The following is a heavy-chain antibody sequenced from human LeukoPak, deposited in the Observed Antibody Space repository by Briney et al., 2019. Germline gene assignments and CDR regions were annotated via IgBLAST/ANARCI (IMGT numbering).Heavy chain of an antibody. CDR3: ARGNPLDY. V-gene: IGHV4-61*02. CDR2: IYTSGST. Sequence: SETLSLTCTVSGGSMSSGSYYWNWIRQPAGKGLEWIGRIYTSGSTNYNPSLKSRVTISLDASKKRFSLKLTSVTAADSAVYYCARGNPLDYWGQGTLVTVSS. J-gene: IGHJ4*02. CDR1: GGSMSSGSYY. D-gene: IGHD1-14*01.